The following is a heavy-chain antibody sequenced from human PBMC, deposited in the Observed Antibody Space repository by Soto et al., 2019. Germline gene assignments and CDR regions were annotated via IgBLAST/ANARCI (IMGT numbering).Heavy chain of an antibody. D-gene: IGHD3-3*01. V-gene: IGHV3-23*01. J-gene: IGHJ4*02. Sequence: GGSLRLSCAASGFTFSSYAMSWVRQAPGKGLEWVSAISGSGGSTYYADSVKGRFTISRDNSKNTLYLQMNSLRAEDTAVYYCAKDRYDFWSGYYSAPYFDYWGQGTLVTVSS. CDR1: GFTFSSYA. CDR3: AKDRYDFWSGYYSAPYFDY. CDR2: ISGSGGST.